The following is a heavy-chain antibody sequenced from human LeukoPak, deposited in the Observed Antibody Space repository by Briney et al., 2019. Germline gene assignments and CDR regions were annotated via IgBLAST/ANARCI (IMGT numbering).Heavy chain of an antibody. D-gene: IGHD5/OR15-5a*01. CDR2: INHSGST. Sequence: PSETLSLTCAVYGGSFSGYYWSWIHQLPGKGLEWIGEINHSGSTYYNPSLKRRVTISVDTSKNQFSLKLSSVTAADTAVYYCASHLRRYYDGMDVWGQGTTVTVSS. V-gene: IGHV4-34*01. CDR1: GGSFSGYY. CDR3: ASHLRRYYDGMDV. J-gene: IGHJ6*02.